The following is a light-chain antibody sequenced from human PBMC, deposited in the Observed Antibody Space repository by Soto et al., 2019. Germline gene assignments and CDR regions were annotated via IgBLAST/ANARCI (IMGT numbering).Light chain of an antibody. CDR3: QQYGSSPL. CDR2: GAS. J-gene: IGKJ3*01. CDR1: QSVSSSY. V-gene: IGKV3-20*01. Sequence: EIVLTQSPGTLSLSPGERATLFCRASQSVSSSYLAWYQQKPGQAPRLLIYGASSRATGIPDRFSGSGSGTDFTLTISRLEPEDFAVYYCQQYGSSPLFGPGTKVDI.